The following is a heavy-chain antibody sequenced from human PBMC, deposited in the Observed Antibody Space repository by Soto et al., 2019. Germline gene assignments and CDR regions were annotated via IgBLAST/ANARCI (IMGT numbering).Heavy chain of an antibody. Sequence: SETLSLTCAVYGGSFSGYYWSWIRQPPGKGLEWIGEINRSGSTNYNPSLKSRVTISVDTSKNQFSLKLSSVTAADTAVYYCARSPPWTTVTSYYFDSWGHGTLVTVSS. V-gene: IGHV4-34*01. CDR3: ARSPPWTTVTSYYFDS. D-gene: IGHD4-4*01. CDR2: INRSGST. J-gene: IGHJ4*01. CDR1: GGSFSGYY.